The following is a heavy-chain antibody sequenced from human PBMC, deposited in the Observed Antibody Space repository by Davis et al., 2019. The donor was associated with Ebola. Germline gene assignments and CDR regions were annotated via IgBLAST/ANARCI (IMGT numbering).Heavy chain of an antibody. CDR3: VTKGEVH. J-gene: IGHJ4*02. CDR1: GFTFSSYS. CDR2: ISSSSSTI. Sequence: GESLKISCAASGFTFSSYSMNWVRQAPGKGLEWVSYISSSSSTIYYADSVKGRFTISRDNSKNTLSLQMNSLRAEDTAVYYCVTKGEVHWGQGTLVTVSP. D-gene: IGHD3-16*01. V-gene: IGHV3-48*01.